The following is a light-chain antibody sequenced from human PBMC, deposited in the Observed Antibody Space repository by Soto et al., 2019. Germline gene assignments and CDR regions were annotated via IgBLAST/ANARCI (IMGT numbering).Light chain of an antibody. CDR3: QQYGSSPWR. CDR2: GAS. V-gene: IGKV3-20*01. Sequence: EIVLTQSPGTLSLSPGERATLSCRASQSVSSSYLAWYQQKPGQAPRLLIYGASSRATGIPDRFSGSGSGTDFTLTISRLEPEDFAVYYCQQYGSSPWRCGQGTKVEI. J-gene: IGKJ1*01. CDR1: QSVSSSY.